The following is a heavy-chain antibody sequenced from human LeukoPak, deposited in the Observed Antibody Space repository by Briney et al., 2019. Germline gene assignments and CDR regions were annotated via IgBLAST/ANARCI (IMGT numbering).Heavy chain of an antibody. CDR2: IPYDRSDT. J-gene: IGHJ4*02. V-gene: IGHV3-30*02. CDR1: GFTFSNYA. Sequence: GGSLRLSCAASGFTFSNYAMHWVRQAPGKGLEWVAFIPYDRSDTYYADSVKGRFTISRDNSKNTLYLQMNSLRPEDSAIYYCAKDRSWSWGYWGQGTLVTVSS. D-gene: IGHD6-13*01. CDR3: AKDRSWSWGY.